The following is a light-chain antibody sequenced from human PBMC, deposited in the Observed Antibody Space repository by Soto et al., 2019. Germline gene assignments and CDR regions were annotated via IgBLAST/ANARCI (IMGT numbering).Light chain of an antibody. Sequence: EIVLTQSPGTLSLSPGERVALSCRASQTVTSSYLAWYQQKPGQAPRLLIFGASTRATGIPARFSGSGSGTDFTLTISGLQSEDFAVYYCQQYNNWPQTFGQGTKVDIK. CDR3: QQYNNWPQT. V-gene: IGKV3-15*01. CDR1: QTVTSSY. CDR2: GAS. J-gene: IGKJ1*01.